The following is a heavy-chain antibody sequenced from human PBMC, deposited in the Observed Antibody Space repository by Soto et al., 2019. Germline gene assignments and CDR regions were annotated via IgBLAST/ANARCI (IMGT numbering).Heavy chain of an antibody. Sequence: QVQLVQSGAEVKKPGASVMLSCKASGYTITNYGVSWVRQAPGQGLEWLSWISAYNGNTHYAQKVQDRLTISTDTSTNTAYMELSSMTSDDTAVYYCARDSARKTVTTNWFGPWGQGTLVTVSS. V-gene: IGHV1-18*01. D-gene: IGHD4-17*01. CDR3: ARDSARKTVTTNWFGP. CDR1: GYTITNYG. J-gene: IGHJ5*02. CDR2: ISAYNGNT.